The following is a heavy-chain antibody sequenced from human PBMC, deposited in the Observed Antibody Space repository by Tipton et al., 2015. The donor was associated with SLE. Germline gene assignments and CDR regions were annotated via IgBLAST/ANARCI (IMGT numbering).Heavy chain of an antibody. J-gene: IGHJ4*02. Sequence: TLSLTCAVYGGSFSGYYWSWIRQPPGKGLEWIGEINHSGGTDYNPSLKSRVTMSVDTSKNQFSLKLRSVTAADTAMYYCARQRLQPGGDYFDYWGQGTLVTVSS. CDR3: ARQRLQPGGDYFDY. V-gene: IGHV4-34*01. CDR2: INHSGGT. D-gene: IGHD2-21*02. CDR1: GGSFSGYY.